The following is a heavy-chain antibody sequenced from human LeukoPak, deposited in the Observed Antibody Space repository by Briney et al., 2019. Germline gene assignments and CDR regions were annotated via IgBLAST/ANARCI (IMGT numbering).Heavy chain of an antibody. J-gene: IGHJ4*02. CDR2: ISAYNGNT. CDR3: ARDEAPYYYDSSGYYPFDY. D-gene: IGHD3-22*01. V-gene: IGHV1-18*01. CDR1: GYTFTSYG. Sequence: GASVKVSCKASGYTFTSYGISWVRQPPGQGLEWMGWISAYNGNTNYAQKLQGRVTMTTDTSTSTAYMELRSLRSDDTAVYYCARDEAPYYYDSSGYYPFDYWGQGTLVTVSS.